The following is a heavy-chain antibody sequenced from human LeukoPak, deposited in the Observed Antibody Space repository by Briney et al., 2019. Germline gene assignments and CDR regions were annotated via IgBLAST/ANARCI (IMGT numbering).Heavy chain of an antibody. D-gene: IGHD3-10*01. V-gene: IGHV1-8*01. Sequence: ASVKVSCKASGYTFTTYDINWVRQATGQGLEWMGWMNPNSGNTGYAQKFQGRVTMTRNTSISTAYMELGSLRSDDTAVYYCARGRGALFDDWGQGTLVTVSS. CDR3: ARGRGALFDD. CDR1: GYTFTTYD. CDR2: MNPNSGNT. J-gene: IGHJ4*02.